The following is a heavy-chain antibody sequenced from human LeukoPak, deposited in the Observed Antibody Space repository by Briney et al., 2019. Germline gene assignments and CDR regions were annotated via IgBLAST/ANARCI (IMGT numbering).Heavy chain of an antibody. J-gene: IGHJ4*02. Sequence: ASVKVSCKASGGTFSSYAISWVRQAPGQGLEWMGGIIPIFGTANYAQKFQGRVTITADESTSTAHMELSSLRSEDTAVYYCAGERDTGWYFDYWGQGTLVTVSS. D-gene: IGHD6-19*01. CDR1: GGTFSSYA. CDR3: AGERDTGWYFDY. V-gene: IGHV1-69*01. CDR2: IIPIFGTA.